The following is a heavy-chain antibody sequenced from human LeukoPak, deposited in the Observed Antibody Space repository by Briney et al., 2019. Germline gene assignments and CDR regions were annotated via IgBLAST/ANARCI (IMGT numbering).Heavy chain of an antibody. D-gene: IGHD4-11*01. CDR1: GFTFSSYW. CDR2: IWYDGSNK. CDR3: AREDYKDGMDV. Sequence: GGSLRLSCATSGFTFSSYWMHWVRQAPGKGLEWVAVIWYDGSNKYYADSVKGRFTISRDNSKNTLYLQMNSLRAEDTAVYYCAREDYKDGMDVWGQGTTVTVSS. V-gene: IGHV3-33*08. J-gene: IGHJ6*02.